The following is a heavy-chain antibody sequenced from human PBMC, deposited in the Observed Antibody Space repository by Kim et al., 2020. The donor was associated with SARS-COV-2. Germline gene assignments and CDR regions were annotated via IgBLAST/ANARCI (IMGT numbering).Heavy chain of an antibody. J-gene: IGHJ5*02. V-gene: IGHV1-2*04. Sequence: ASVKVSCKASGYTFTGYYMHWVRQAPGQGLEWMGWINPNSGVTNYAQKLQGWVTMTSDTSISTAYMELSRLRSDDTAVYYCARGNGSGSYYWFDPWGQGTLVTVSS. D-gene: IGHD3-10*01. CDR2: INPNSGVT. CDR1: GYTFTGYY. CDR3: ARGNGSGSYYWFDP.